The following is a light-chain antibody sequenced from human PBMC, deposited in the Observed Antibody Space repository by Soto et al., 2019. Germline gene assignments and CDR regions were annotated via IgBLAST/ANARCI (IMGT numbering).Light chain of an antibody. CDR3: QQFSSYPLT. V-gene: IGKV3-20*01. J-gene: IGKJ4*01. Sequence: EIVLTQSPGTLSLSPGERATLSCRASQTVRNNYLAWYQQKPGQAPRLLIYDASSGATGIPDRFSGGGSGTDFTLTISRLEPEDFAVYYCQQFSSYPLTFGGGTKVDIK. CDR2: DAS. CDR1: QTVRNNY.